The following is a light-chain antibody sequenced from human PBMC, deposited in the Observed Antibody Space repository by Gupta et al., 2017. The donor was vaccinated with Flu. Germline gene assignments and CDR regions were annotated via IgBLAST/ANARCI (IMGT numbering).Light chain of an antibody. CDR1: SLPNEF. Sequence: SHELTQPPSVSVSPGQTARITCSGDSLPNEFTYWYQQKPGQDPVVLVYKDKERPSGVSERFSGTSSGTTATLTISEAQADDEAVYHCQSADTSGTWMFGGGTKLTVL. V-gene: IGLV3-25*02. J-gene: IGLJ3*02. CDR3: QSADTSGTWM. CDR2: KDK.